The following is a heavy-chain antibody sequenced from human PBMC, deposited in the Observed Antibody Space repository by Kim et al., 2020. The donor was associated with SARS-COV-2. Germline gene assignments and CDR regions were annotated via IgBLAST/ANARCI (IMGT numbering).Heavy chain of an antibody. D-gene: IGHD4-17*01. CDR3: TEGNYGDYI. J-gene: IGHJ4*02. V-gene: IGHV3-15*01. Sequence: GTTDYAAPVKGRFTISRDDSKNTLYLQMNSLKTEDTAVYYCTEGNYGDYIWGQGTLVTVSS. CDR2: GTT.